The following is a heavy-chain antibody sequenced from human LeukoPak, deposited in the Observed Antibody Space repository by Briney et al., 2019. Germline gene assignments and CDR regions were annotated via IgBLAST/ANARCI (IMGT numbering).Heavy chain of an antibody. CDR1: GGSISSSSYY. D-gene: IGHD3-22*01. Sequence: SETLSLTCTVSGGSISSSSYYWGWIRQPPGKGLEWIGSIHSSGSTYYNPSLKSRVTISVDTSKNQFSLKLSSVTAADTAVYYCARVPPYYYDSSGYSFDYWGQGTLVTVSS. J-gene: IGHJ4*02. CDR3: ARVPPYYYDSSGYSFDY. CDR2: IHSSGST. V-gene: IGHV4-39*07.